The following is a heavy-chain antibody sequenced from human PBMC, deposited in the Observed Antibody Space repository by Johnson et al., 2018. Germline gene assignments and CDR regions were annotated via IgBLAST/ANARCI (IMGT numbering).Heavy chain of an antibody. CDR2: ISSSGTT. Sequence: QVQLQESGPGLVKPSQTLSLTCSVSGGSISSGTNYWSWIRQPAGKGLEWIGRISSSGTTKYNPSLKRRVSIPVDTSKNQFSLSLNSVNATDTAVYYCARERGIPVVALMADPFDIWGQGTMVIVSS. J-gene: IGHJ3*02. CDR3: ARERGIPVVALMADPFDI. D-gene: IGHD6-19*01. CDR1: GGSISSGTNY. V-gene: IGHV4-61*02.